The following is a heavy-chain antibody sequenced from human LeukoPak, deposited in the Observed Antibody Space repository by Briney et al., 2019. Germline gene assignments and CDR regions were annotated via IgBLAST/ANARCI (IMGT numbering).Heavy chain of an antibody. D-gene: IGHD5-12*01. J-gene: IGHJ4*02. CDR2: SSLNIVNK. CDR1: GYTFTSYG. Sequence: ASVKVSCKASGYTFTSYGINWLRQAPGQGLEWMGRSSLNIVNKNYIEKLQGRVTMTTDTSTSTAHMELRSLRPDDTAVYYCARDQSPLNGGYSEGEVFDCWGQGTLVTVSS. CDR3: ARDQSPLNGGYSEGEVFDC. V-gene: IGHV1-18*01.